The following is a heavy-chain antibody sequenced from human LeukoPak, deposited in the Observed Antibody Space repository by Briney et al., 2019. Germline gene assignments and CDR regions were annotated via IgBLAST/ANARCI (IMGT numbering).Heavy chain of an antibody. CDR2: MNPNSGNT. D-gene: IGHD3-22*01. CDR3: ARGITYYYDSSGFRDY. Sequence: ASVKVSCKASGYTFTSYDINWVRQATGQGLEWMGWMNPNSGNTGYAQKFQGRVTMTRDISISTAYMELSSLRSEDTAVYYCARGITYYYDSSGFRDYWGQGTLVTVSS. J-gene: IGHJ4*02. CDR1: GYTFTSYD. V-gene: IGHV1-8*01.